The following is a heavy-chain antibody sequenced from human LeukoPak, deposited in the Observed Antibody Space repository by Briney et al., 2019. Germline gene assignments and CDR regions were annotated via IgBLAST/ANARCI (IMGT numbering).Heavy chain of an antibody. V-gene: IGHV1-18*04. CDR3: ARDHSCSSTSCYPFDY. CDR1: GYTFTSYG. CDR2: ISAYNGNT. D-gene: IGHD2-2*01. Sequence: GASVKVSCKASGYTFTSYGISWVRQAPGQGLEWMGWISAYNGNTNYAQKLQGRVTMTTDTSTSKAYMELRSLRSDDTAVYYCARDHSCSSTSCYPFDYWGQGTLVTVSS. J-gene: IGHJ4*02.